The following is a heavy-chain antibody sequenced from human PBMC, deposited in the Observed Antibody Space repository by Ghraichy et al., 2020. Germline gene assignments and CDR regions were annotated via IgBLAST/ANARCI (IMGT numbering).Heavy chain of an antibody. CDR1: GGSISSSSYY. CDR3: ASHYCSSVNCPFDP. D-gene: IGHD2-15*01. J-gene: IGHJ5*02. CDR2: IYYSGST. Sequence: SETLSLTCTVSGGSISSSSYYWGWIRQTPGKGLEWIGSIYYSGSTYYNPSLKSRVTISVDTSKNQFYLKLTSVTAADTAVYFCASHYCSSVNCPFDPWGQGTLVTVSS. V-gene: IGHV4-39*01.